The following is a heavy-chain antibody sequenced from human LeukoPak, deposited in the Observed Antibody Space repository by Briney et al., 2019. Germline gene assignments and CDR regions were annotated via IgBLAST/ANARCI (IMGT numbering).Heavy chain of an antibody. J-gene: IGHJ4*02. D-gene: IGHD2-2*02. V-gene: IGHV3-21*01. Sequence: GGSLRLSCAASGFTFSSYSMNWVRQAPGKGLEWVSSIRSSSSYIYYADSVKGRFTISRDNAKNSLYLQMNSLRAEDTAVYYCARGLRRIVVVPAAIGESYSSSSAYGYWGQGTLVTVSS. CDR2: IRSSSSYI. CDR1: GFTFSSYS. CDR3: ARGLRRIVVVPAAIGESYSSSSAYGY.